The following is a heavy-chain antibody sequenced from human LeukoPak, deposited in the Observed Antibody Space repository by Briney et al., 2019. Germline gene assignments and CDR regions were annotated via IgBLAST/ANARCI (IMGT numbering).Heavy chain of an antibody. J-gene: IGHJ6*03. Sequence: GGSLRLSCAASGFTFSSHGMHWVRQAPGKGLEWVAFIRSNGRNKYYADSVKGRFTISRDNSKNTLYLQMNSLRAEDTAVYYCARDRDVGAARGNYYYYYYMDVWGKGTTVTVSS. CDR3: ARDRDVGAARGNYYYYYYMDV. V-gene: IGHV3-30*02. D-gene: IGHD3-16*01. CDR2: IRSNGRNK. CDR1: GFTFSSHG.